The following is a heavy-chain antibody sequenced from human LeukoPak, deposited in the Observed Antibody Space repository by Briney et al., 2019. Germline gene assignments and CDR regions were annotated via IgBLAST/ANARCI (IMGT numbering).Heavy chain of an antibody. J-gene: IGHJ4*02. CDR3: ARGGSYYGSGNYYHY. D-gene: IGHD3-10*01. V-gene: IGHV1-8*01. CDR1: GYTFTSYD. Sequence: ASVKVSCKASGYTFTSYDINWVRQATGQGLEWMGWMNPNSGNTGYAQKFQGRATMTRNTSISTAYMELSSLRSEDTAVYYCARGGSYYGSGNYYHYWGQGTLVTVSS. CDR2: MNPNSGNT.